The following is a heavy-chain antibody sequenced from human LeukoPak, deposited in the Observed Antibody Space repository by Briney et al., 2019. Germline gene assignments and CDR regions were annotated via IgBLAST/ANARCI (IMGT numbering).Heavy chain of an antibody. V-gene: IGHV4-61*02. J-gene: IGHJ4*02. D-gene: IGHD3-9*01. CDR1: GGSISSGSYY. CDR3: ARSAVRLVDFDY. Sequence: SETLSLTCTVSGGSISSGSYYWSWIRQPAGKGLGWIGRIYTSGSTNYNPSLKSRVTISVDTSKNQFSLKLSSVTAADTAVYYCARSAVRLVDFDYWGQGTLVTVSS. CDR2: IYTSGST.